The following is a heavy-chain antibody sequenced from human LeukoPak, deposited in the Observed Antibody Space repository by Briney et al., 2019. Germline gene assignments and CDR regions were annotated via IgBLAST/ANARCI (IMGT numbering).Heavy chain of an antibody. V-gene: IGHV3-30-3*01. J-gene: IGHJ3*02. CDR1: GFTFSSYA. CDR2: ISYDGSNK. CDR3: ASEPYALGAFDI. D-gene: IGHD4-17*01. Sequence: GGSLRLSCAASGFTFSSYAMHWVRQAPGKGLEWVAVISYDGSNKYYADSVKGRFTISRDNSKNTLYLQMNSLRAEDTAVYYCASEPYALGAFDIWGQGTMVTVSS.